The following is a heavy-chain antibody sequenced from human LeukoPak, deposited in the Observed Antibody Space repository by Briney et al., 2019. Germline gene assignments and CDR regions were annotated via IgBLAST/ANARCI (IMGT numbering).Heavy chain of an antibody. D-gene: IGHD2-2*01. CDR2: INPNTGAI. Sequence: ASVKVSCKASGYTFIDFYIHWVRQAPGQGLEWMGWINPNTGAIKYSQKFEGRVFMTRDTSITTVYMDLSSLRSDDTALYYCARVKKLMPEFEFWGQGTLVTVSS. CDR1: GYTFIDFY. V-gene: IGHV1-2*02. J-gene: IGHJ4*02. CDR3: ARVKKLMPEFEF.